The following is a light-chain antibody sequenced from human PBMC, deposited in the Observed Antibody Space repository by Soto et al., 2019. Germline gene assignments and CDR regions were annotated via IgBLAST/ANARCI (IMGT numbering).Light chain of an antibody. CDR2: DAS. CDR3: QQYDNPLT. Sequence: DIQLTQSPSSLSASVGDRVTLTCQASQDISNYLNWYQQKPGKAPKLLIYDASNLETGVPSRFSGSGSGTDFTFTISSLQPEDIATYYCQQYDNPLTFGGGTKVDI. CDR1: QDISNY. V-gene: IGKV1-33*01. J-gene: IGKJ4*01.